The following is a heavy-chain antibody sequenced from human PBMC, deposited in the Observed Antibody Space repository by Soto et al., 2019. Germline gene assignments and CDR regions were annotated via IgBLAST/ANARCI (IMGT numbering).Heavy chain of an antibody. V-gene: IGHV3-74*01. D-gene: IGHD6-13*01. CDR2: IDGDGTTT. CDR3: VRDGYGGSWYEGLDY. J-gene: IGHJ4*02. Sequence: EVQLVESGGGLVQPGGSLRLSCAASGFTFSDYWMHWVRQDPGKGLVWVSHIDGDGTTTRYADSVKGRFTISRDNAKNTLHLQMNSLRAEDTSVYYCVRDGYGGSWYEGLDYWGQGTLVTASS. CDR1: GFTFSDYW.